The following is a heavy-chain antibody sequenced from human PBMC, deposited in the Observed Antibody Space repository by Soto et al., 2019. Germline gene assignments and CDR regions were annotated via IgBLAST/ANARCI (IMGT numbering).Heavy chain of an antibody. V-gene: IGHV3-30*14. Sequence: QVQLVESGGGVVQPGRSLRLSCAASGFTFSSYAMHWVRQAPGKGLEWVAVISYDGSNKYYADSVKGRFTISRDNSKNTLYLQMNGLRGEDTAVYYCGRGSSDYSGTLRVDYWGQGTLVTVSS. D-gene: IGHD3-22*01. CDR3: GRGSSDYSGTLRVDY. CDR2: ISYDGSNK. J-gene: IGHJ4*02. CDR1: GFTFSSYA.